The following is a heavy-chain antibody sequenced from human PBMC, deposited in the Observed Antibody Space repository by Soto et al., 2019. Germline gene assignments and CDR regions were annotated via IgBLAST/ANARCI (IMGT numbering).Heavy chain of an antibody. V-gene: IGHV4-59*08. CDR1: GGSISSYY. CDR3: ARRYGGTFDY. Sequence: QVQLQESGPGLVKPSETLSLTCTVSGGSISSYYWSWIRQPPGRGREWIGYIYYSGSTNYNPSLKSRVTISVDTSKNQFSLKLNSVTAADTAVYYCARRYGGTFDYWGQGTLVTVSS. J-gene: IGHJ4*02. D-gene: IGHD2-15*01. CDR2: IYYSGST.